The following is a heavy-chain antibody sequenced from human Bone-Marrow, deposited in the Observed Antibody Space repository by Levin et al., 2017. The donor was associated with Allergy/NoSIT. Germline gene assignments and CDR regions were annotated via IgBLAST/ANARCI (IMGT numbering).Heavy chain of an antibody. CDR3: ARNRLSFCTGDSCYSAYDYYGLVV. CDR2: ISTSGTTI. J-gene: IGHJ6*02. D-gene: IGHD2-15*01. CDR1: GFIFSDYY. V-gene: IGHV3-11*01. Sequence: SCAASGFIFSDYYMIWTRQAPGKGLEWVSYISTSGTTIQYTESLKGRFTISRDNTKNSLYLQMNSLRAEDTAVYYCARNRLSFCTGDSCYSAYDYYGLVVWGLGTTVTVSS.